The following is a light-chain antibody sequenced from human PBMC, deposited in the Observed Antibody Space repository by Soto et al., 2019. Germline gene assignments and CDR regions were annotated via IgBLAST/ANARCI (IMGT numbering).Light chain of an antibody. V-gene: IGKV3-20*01. CDR3: QQYGSSPRT. CDR1: QSVSNSY. J-gene: IGKJ2*01. CDR2: GAS. Sequence: EAVLTQSPGTLSLSLGERATLSCRASQSVSNSYLAWYQQKPGQAPRLLIYGASSRATGIPARFSGSGSGTDFTLTISRLEPEDLAVYYCQQYGSSPRTFGQGTKLEI.